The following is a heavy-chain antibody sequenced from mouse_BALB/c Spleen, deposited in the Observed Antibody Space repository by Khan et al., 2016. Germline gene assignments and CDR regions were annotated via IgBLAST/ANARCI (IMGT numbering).Heavy chain of an antibody. J-gene: IGHJ2*01. CDR1: GFTFSSYA. CDR2: ISSGGST. CDR3: AREDDGNYGDYFDY. V-gene: IGHV5-6-5*01. Sequence: EVQLVESGGGLVKPGGSLKLSCAASGFTFSSYAMSWVRQTPEKRLEWVASISSGGSTYYPDSVKGRFTISRDNARNILNLQMSSLRSEDTAMYXCAREDDGNYGDYFDYWGQGTTLTVSS. D-gene: IGHD2-1*01.